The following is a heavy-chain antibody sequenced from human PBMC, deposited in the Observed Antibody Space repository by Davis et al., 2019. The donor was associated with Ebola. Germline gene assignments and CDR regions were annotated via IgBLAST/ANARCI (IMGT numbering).Heavy chain of an antibody. CDR1: GFTFSRYA. Sequence: GESLKISCAASGFTFSRYAMSWVRQAPGKGLEWVSTITGSGDSTYDADSVKGRFTISRDNSKNTLYLQVNSLRAEDTAVYYCARGSRGGATAFDFWGQGTMVTVSS. CDR2: ITGSGDST. J-gene: IGHJ3*01. CDR3: ARGSRGGATAFDF. D-gene: IGHD1-26*01. V-gene: IGHV3-23*01.